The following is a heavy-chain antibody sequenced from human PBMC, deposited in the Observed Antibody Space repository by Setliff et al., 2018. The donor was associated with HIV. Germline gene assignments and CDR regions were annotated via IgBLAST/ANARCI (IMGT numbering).Heavy chain of an antibody. V-gene: IGHV1-69*05. D-gene: IGHD1-26*01. Sequence: SVKVSCKASGYTFSSYAISWVRQAPGQGLEWIGGIIPIFGTANYAQKFQGRVTITTDESTGTTYMELSSLRSEDTAVYYCAREVGTYSGSYAVADGFDIWGQGTMVTVSS. CDR2: IIPIFGTA. CDR3: AREVGTYSGSYAVADGFDI. J-gene: IGHJ3*02. CDR1: GYTFSSYA.